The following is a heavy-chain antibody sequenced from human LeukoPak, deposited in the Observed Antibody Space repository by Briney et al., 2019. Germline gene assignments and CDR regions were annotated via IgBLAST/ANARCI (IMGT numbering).Heavy chain of an antibody. CDR3: ARDHDFWSGYYTGVGDAFDI. J-gene: IGHJ3*02. CDR2: ISAYNGNT. Sequence: ASVKVSCKASGYTFTSYGISWVRQAPGQGLEWMGWISAYNGNTNYAQKLQGRVTMTTDTSTSTAYMEPRSLRSDDTAVYYCARDHDFWSGYYTGVGDAFDIWGQGTMVTVSS. V-gene: IGHV1-18*01. CDR1: GYTFTSYG. D-gene: IGHD3-3*01.